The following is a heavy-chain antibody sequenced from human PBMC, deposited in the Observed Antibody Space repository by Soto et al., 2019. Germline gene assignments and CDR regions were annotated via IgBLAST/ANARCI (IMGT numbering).Heavy chain of an antibody. CDR2: LWYDGSGE. V-gene: IGHV3-33*08. CDR1: EFTFSDYG. CDR3: ARDSVRFLEHFSKDYFDY. D-gene: IGHD3-3*01. Sequence: QVHLVESGGGVVQPGGSLRLSCAGSEFTFSDYGMHWVRQAPGKGLEWVAVLWYDGSGEYYTDSVRGRFTISRVNSKNTLYLQMNNLRDEDTGVYYCARDSVRFLEHFSKDYFDYWGQGTRVTVSS. J-gene: IGHJ4*02.